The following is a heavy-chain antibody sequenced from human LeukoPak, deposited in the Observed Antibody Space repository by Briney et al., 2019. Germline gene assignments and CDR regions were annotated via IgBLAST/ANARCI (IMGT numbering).Heavy chain of an antibody. Sequence: GGSLRLSCAASGFTFSNYATSWVRQAPGKGLEWVSVISGSGGTTYSADSVKGRFTISRDNSKNTLYLQMNSLRAEDTAAYYCAKERGNNGGNTNGYFDYWGQGTLVTVSS. V-gene: IGHV3-23*01. CDR3: AKERGNNGGNTNGYFDY. CDR1: GFTFSNYA. J-gene: IGHJ4*02. CDR2: ISGSGGTT. D-gene: IGHD4-23*01.